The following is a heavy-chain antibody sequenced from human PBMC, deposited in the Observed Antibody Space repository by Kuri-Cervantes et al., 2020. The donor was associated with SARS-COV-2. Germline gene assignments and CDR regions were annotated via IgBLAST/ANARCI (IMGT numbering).Heavy chain of an antibody. CDR3: AREDGGAVAGTSGWFDP. J-gene: IGHJ5*02. Sequence: ASVKVSCKASGYTFTGYYMHWVRQAPGQGLEWMGWINPNSGGTNYAQKFQGWVTMTRDTSISTAYMELSRLRSDDTAVYYCAREDGGAVAGTSGWFDPWGQGTLVTVSS. CDR2: INPNSGGT. V-gene: IGHV1-2*04. D-gene: IGHD6-19*01. CDR1: GYTFTGYY.